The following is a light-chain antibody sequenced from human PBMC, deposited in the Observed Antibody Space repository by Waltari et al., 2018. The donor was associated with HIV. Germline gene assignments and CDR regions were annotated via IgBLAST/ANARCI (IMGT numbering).Light chain of an antibody. CDR3: CAYAGSTTYVI. Sequence: QSALTQPASVSGSPGQSLTISCTGTTSDVGAYYLVPWYQQHPGKAPKLMIYEVSKRPSGVSNRFAGSKSGNTASLTISGLQAEDEADYYCCAYAGSTTYVIFGGGTKLTVL. J-gene: IGLJ2*01. CDR1: TSDVGAYYL. CDR2: EVS. V-gene: IGLV2-23*02.